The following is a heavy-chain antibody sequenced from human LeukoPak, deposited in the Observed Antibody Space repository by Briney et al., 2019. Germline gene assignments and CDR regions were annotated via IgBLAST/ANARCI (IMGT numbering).Heavy chain of an antibody. CDR2: INHSGST. Sequence: SETLPLTCAVYGGSFSGYYWSWIRQPPGKGLEWIGEINHSGSTNYNPSLKSRVTISVDTSKNQFSLKLSSVTAADTAVYYCARGVPPHIVVVTAGWFDPWGQGILVTVSS. J-gene: IGHJ5*02. V-gene: IGHV4-34*01. D-gene: IGHD2-21*02. CDR3: ARGVPPHIVVVTAGWFDP. CDR1: GGSFSGYY.